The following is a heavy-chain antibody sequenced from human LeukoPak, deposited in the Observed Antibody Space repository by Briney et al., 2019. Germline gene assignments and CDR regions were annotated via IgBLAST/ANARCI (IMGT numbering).Heavy chain of an antibody. V-gene: IGHV1-69*04. Sequence: GASVKVSCKASGGTFSSYAISWVRQAPGQGLEWMGRIIPILGIANYAQKFQGRVTITADKSTSTAYMELSSLRSEDTAVYYCARDTSIAARPGAFDIWGQGTMVTVSS. J-gene: IGHJ3*02. CDR1: GGTFSSYA. CDR2: IIPILGIA. D-gene: IGHD6-6*01. CDR3: ARDTSIAARPGAFDI.